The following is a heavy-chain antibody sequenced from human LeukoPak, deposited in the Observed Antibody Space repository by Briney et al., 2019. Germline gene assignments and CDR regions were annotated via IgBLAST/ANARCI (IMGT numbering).Heavy chain of an antibody. V-gene: IGHV1-2*02. CDR2: INPNSGGT. J-gene: IGHJ4*02. D-gene: IGHD3-10*01. CDR3: ARERLLVFGELSGDFDY. Sequence: ASVKVSCKASGYTFIAYYMHWVRQAPGQGLEWMGWINPNSGGTNYAQKFQGRVTMTRDTSISTAYMDLSRLRSDDTAVYYCARERLLVFGELSGDFDYWGQGTLVTVSS. CDR1: GYTFIAYY.